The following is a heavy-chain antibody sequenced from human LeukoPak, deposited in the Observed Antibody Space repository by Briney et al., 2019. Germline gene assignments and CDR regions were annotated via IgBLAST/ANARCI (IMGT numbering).Heavy chain of an antibody. Sequence: GGSLRLSCAASGFTFSSYVMHWVRQAPGKGLEWVAIISYDGSNEYYADSVKGRFTISRDNSKNTLYLQMNSLRAEDTAVYYCAREDSSWSPYYYYYYMDVWGKGTTVTISS. CDR1: GFTFSSYV. V-gene: IGHV3-30*04. CDR3: AREDSSWSPYYYYYYMDV. CDR2: ISYDGSNE. D-gene: IGHD6-13*01. J-gene: IGHJ6*03.